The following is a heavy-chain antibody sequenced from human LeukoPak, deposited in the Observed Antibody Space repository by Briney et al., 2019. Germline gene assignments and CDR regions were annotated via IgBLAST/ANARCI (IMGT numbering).Heavy chain of an antibody. CDR3: AKDPGGED. CDR1: AFTSSSYA. Sequence: GGSMRPSSAAYAFTSSSYAMSCVRQAPGEGLEWFTAISGSGGTTYYADAVKGRFTISRDNSKNRLYLQMNSRRAEDTVVYYCAKDPGGEDWGQGTLVTVSS. CDR2: ISGSGGTT. J-gene: IGHJ4*02. D-gene: IGHD3-16*01. V-gene: IGHV3-23*01.